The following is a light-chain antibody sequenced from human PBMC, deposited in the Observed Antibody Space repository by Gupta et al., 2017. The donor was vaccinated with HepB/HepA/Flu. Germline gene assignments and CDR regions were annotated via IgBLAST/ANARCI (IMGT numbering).Light chain of an antibody. Sequence: IQMTQSPSSLSASIGDRVAITCRASQGIRNDVSWYQQKPGKAPKLLIFAASSLQSGVPSRFSGSGSGTDFTLTISRLQPEDFATYYCLQYETYPPRFGQGTKVEVK. V-gene: IGKV1-6*01. CDR2: AAS. CDR3: LQYETYPPR. J-gene: IGKJ1*01. CDR1: QGIRND.